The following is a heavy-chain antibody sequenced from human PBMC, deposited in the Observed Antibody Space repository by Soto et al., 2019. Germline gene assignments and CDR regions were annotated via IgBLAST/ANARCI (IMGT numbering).Heavy chain of an antibody. J-gene: IGHJ4*02. CDR2: VNTYNGNA. V-gene: IGHV1-18*04. D-gene: IGHD6-13*01. CDR3: ARTRYTSSLKYYLEF. CDR1: GYTFTDYG. Sequence: GASVKVSCKASGYTFTDYGISWVRQAPGQGLEWMGWVNTYNGNANYGQNFQGSVTMTRDTSTSTVNLELRNLRSEDTAMYYCARTRYTSSLKYYLEFWGQGTMVTVSS.